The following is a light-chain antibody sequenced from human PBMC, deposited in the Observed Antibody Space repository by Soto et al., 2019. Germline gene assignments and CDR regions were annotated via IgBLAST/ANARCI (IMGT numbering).Light chain of an antibody. Sequence: DIQMTQSPSSLSASVGDRVTITCQASHDINNFLNWYQQKPGKAPDLLIYDASTLETGVPSRFSGSGSGTDFTLTINSLQPEDVATYYCQQFDVDFPSFGTGTRVEI. CDR2: DAS. V-gene: IGKV1-33*01. J-gene: IGKJ4*01. CDR1: HDINNF. CDR3: QQFDVDFPS.